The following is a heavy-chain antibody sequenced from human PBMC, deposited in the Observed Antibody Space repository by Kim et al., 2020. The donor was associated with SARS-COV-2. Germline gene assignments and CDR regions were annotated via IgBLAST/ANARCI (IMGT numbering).Heavy chain of an antibody. CDR3: AKGLVWELLGFVDWFDP. CDR1: GFTFSSYA. D-gene: IGHD1-26*01. Sequence: GGSLRLSCAASGFTFSSYAMSWVRQAPGKGLEWVSAISGSGGSTYYADSVKGRFTISRDNSKNTLYLQMNSLRAEDTAVYYCAKGLVWELLGFVDWFDPWGQGTLVTVSS. J-gene: IGHJ5*02. CDR2: ISGSGGST. V-gene: IGHV3-23*01.